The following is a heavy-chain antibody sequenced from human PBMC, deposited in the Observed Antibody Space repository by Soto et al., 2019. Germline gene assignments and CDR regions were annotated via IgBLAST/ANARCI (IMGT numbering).Heavy chain of an antibody. J-gene: IGHJ6*02. CDR2: IKSKTDGGTT. Sequence: EVQLVESGGGLVKPGGSLRLSCAASGFTFSNAWMNWVRQAPGKGLEWVGRIKSKTDGGTTDYAAPVKGRFTISRDDSKNTLYLQMNSLKTEDTAVYYCTTDQIAVAGTKYYYYGMDVWGQGTTVTVSS. CDR3: TTDQIAVAGTKYYYYGMDV. D-gene: IGHD6-19*01. V-gene: IGHV3-15*07. CDR1: GFTFSNAW.